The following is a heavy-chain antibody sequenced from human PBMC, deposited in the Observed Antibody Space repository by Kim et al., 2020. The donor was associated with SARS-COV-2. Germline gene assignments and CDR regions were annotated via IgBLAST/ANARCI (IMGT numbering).Heavy chain of an antibody. CDR3: ARDWRREGDPAGY. J-gene: IGHJ4*02. Sequence: YAPKRKGRVTMTTDPSTSTAYMELRSLRSDDTAVYYCARDWRREGDPAGYWGQGTLVTVSS. D-gene: IGHD2-21*02. V-gene: IGHV1-18*01.